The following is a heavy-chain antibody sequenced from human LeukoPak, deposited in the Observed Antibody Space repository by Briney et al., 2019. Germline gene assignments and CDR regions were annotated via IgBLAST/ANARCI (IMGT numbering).Heavy chain of an antibody. CDR1: GFTFSDYY. CDR3: ARDPKVDFWSGLKGVDY. V-gene: IGHV3-11*04. D-gene: IGHD3-3*01. Sequence: GGSLRLSCAASGFTFSDYYMSWIRQAPGKGLEWVSYISSSGSTIYYADSVKGRFTISRDNAKNSLYLQMNSLRAEDTAVYYCARDPKVDFWSGLKGVDYWGQGTLVTVSS. CDR2: ISSSGSTI. J-gene: IGHJ4*02.